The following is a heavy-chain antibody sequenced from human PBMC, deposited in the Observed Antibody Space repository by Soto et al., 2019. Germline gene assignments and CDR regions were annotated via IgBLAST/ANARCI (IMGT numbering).Heavy chain of an antibody. J-gene: IGHJ4*02. D-gene: IGHD3-10*01. CDR2: IYPGDSDI. Sequence: GESLKISCKGSGYSFTNYWIGWVRQMPGKGLEWMGIIYPGDSDIRYSPSFQGQVTISADKSISTAYLQWSSLKDSDTATYYCARTYYYGPGSYYNPGYWGQGTLVTVSS. CDR3: ARTYYYGPGSYYNPGY. CDR1: GYSFTNYW. V-gene: IGHV5-51*01.